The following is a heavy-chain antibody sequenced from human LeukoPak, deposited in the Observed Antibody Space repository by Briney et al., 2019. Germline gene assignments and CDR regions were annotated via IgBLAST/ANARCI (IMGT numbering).Heavy chain of an antibody. CDR2: IKQDGSEK. V-gene: IGHV3-7*03. CDR3: AREPHYYDSSGTDY. D-gene: IGHD3-22*01. CDR1: GFTFSSHW. J-gene: IGHJ4*02. Sequence: GGSLRLSCAASGFTFSSHWMSWVRQAPGKGLEWVANIKQDGSEKYYVDSVKGRFTISRDNAKNSLYLQMNSLRAEDTAVYYCAREPHYYDSSGTDYWGQGTLVTVSS.